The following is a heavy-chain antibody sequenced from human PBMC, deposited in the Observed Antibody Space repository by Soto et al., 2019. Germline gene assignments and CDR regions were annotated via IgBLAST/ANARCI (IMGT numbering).Heavy chain of an antibody. CDR3: ASPSFKRTYYYFDY. D-gene: IGHD1-26*01. CDR2: ISYDGSNK. V-gene: IGHV3-30-3*01. J-gene: IGHJ4*02. CDR1: GFTFSSYA. Sequence: ESGGGVVQPGRSLRLSGAASGFTFSSYAMHWVRQAPGKGLEWVAVISYDGSNKYYADSVKGRFTISRDNSKNTLYLQMNSLRAEDTAVYYCASPSFKRTYYYFDYWGQGTLVTVSS.